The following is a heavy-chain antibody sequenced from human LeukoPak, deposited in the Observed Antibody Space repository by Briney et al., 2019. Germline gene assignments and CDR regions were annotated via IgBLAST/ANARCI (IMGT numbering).Heavy chain of an antibody. CDR1: GGSFSSYY. Sequence: SETLSLTCAVYGGSFSSYYWRWIRQPPGKGLEWIGYIYYSGSTNYNPSLKSRVTISVDTSKNQFSLKLSSVTAADTAVYYCARHEEHGGGDCFDYWGQGTLVTVSS. CDR2: IYYSGST. CDR3: ARHEEHGGGDCFDY. J-gene: IGHJ4*02. V-gene: IGHV4-59*08. D-gene: IGHD4-23*01.